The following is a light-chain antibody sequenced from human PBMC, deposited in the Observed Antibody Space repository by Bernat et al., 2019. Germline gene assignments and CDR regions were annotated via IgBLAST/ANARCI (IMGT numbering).Light chain of an antibody. Sequence: SYELTQPPSVSVSPGQTASITCSGDRLANTCWYQQKPGQSPVVVIFRDNKRPSGIPERFSGSNAGKTATLTISGTQPMDEADYYCQAWDSSAGVFGGGTKLTVL. J-gene: IGLJ3*02. CDR2: RDN. V-gene: IGLV3-1*01. CDR3: QAWDSSAGV. CDR1: RLAN.